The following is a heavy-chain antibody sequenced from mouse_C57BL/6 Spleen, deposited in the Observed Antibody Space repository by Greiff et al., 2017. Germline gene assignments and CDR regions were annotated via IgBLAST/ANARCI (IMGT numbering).Heavy chain of an antibody. J-gene: IGHJ1*03. CDR1: GYAFSSSW. V-gene: IGHV1-82*01. CDR2: IYPGDGDT. Sequence: QVQLKESGPELVKPGASVKISCKASGYAFSSSWMNWVKQRPGKGLEWIGRIYPGDGDTNYNGKFKGKATLTADKSSSTAYMQLSSLTSEDSAVYFCARGTTVVATRGYFDVWGTGTTVTVSS. CDR3: ARGTTVVATRGYFDV. D-gene: IGHD1-1*01.